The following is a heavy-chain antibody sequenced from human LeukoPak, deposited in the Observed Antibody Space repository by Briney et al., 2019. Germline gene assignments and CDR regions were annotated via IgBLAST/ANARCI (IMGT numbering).Heavy chain of an antibody. CDR1: GFTFSSYG. D-gene: IGHD6-19*01. CDR3: ARGHSSGSRDYMDV. CDR2: IRYDGSNK. V-gene: IGHV3-30*02. Sequence: PGGSLRLSCAASGFTFSSYGMHWVRQAPGKGLEWVAFIRYDGSNKYYADSVKGRFTISRDNSKNTLYLQMNSLRAEDTAVYYCARGHSSGSRDYMDVWGKGTTVTVSS. J-gene: IGHJ6*03.